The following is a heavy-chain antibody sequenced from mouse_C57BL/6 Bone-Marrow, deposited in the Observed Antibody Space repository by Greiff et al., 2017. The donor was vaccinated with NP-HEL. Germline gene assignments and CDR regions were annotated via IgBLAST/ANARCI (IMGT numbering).Heavy chain of an antibody. CDR1: GYTFTSYW. D-gene: IGHD2-2*01. V-gene: IGHV1-50*01. CDR3: ARKGLPYFDY. Sequence: QVQLQQSGAELVKPGASVKLSCKASGYTFTSYWMQWVKQRPGQGLEWIGEIDPSDSYTNYNQKFKGKATLTVDTSSSTAYMQLSSLTSEDSAVYYCARKGLPYFDYWGQGTTLTVSS. J-gene: IGHJ2*01. CDR2: IDPSDSYT.